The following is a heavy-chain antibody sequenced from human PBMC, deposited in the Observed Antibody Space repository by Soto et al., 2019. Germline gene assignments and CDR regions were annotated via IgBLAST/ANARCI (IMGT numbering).Heavy chain of an antibody. D-gene: IGHD3-22*01. J-gene: IGHJ2*01. CDR1: GGSISSGGYY. V-gene: IGHV4-31*03. CDR3: ARCRGDNYDSSGSQTGWYFDL. CDR2: IYSSGST. Sequence: QVQLQESGPGLVKPSQTLSLTCTVSGGSISSGGYYWTWIRQQPGKGLEWIAYIYSSGSTYYNPSLKSRDTISIDTSKNQFSLKLSSVTAADTAVYYCARCRGDNYDSSGSQTGWYFDLWGRGTLVTVSS.